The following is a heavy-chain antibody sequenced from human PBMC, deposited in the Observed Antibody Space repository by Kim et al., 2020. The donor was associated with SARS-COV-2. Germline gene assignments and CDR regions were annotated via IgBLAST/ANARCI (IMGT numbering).Heavy chain of an antibody. CDR1: GFTFSSYA. CDR3: AKALPYYDFWSGYSTAYSDYGMDV. V-gene: IGHV3-23*01. CDR2: ISGSGGST. Sequence: GGSLRLSCAASGFTFSSYAMSWVRQAPGKGLEWVSAISGSGGSTYYADSVKGRFTISRDNSKNTLYLQMNSLRAEDTAVYYCAKALPYYDFWSGYSTAYSDYGMDVWGVRTTVTVS. J-gene: IGHJ6*02. D-gene: IGHD3-3*01.